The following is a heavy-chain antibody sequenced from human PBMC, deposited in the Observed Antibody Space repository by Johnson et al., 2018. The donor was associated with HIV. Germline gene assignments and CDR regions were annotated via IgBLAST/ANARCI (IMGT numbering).Heavy chain of an antibody. Sequence: QVQLVESGGGLVQPGGSLRLSCAESGFTFSSYGMHWVRQAPGKGLEWVAVIWYDGSNKYYADSVKGRFTISRDNSKNTLYLQMNSLRAEDTAVYYCASRYTVDAFDIWGQGTMVTVSS. J-gene: IGHJ3*02. D-gene: IGHD1-1*01. CDR2: IWYDGSNK. V-gene: IGHV3-30*19. CDR1: GFTFSSYG. CDR3: ASRYTVDAFDI.